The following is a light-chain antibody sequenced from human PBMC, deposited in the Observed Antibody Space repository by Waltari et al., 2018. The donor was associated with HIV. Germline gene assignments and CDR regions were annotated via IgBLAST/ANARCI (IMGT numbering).Light chain of an antibody. J-gene: IGLJ3*02. CDR2: GVI. CDR1: STDVGGINY. Sequence: HCALTRPRSVSGSPGQSVTLPCTGTSTDVGGINYVSWYPHYPGRARKFLIYGVIKRPSGVPDRFSGSKSGNTASLTISELQAEDEADYYCCSYAGRNTMVFGGGTTLTVL. CDR3: CSYAGRNTMV. V-gene: IGLV2-11*01.